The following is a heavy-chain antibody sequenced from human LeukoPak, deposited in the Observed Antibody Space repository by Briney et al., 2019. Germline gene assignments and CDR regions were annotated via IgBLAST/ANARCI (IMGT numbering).Heavy chain of an antibody. J-gene: IGHJ3*02. Sequence: GGSLRLSCAASGFTFGSYWVYWVRQAPGKGLVWVSRINSDGSSTSYADSVKGRCSISRDNAKNTLYLQMNSLRAEDTAVYYCARSPVEVDGFDIWGQGTMVTVSS. CDR3: ARSPVEVDGFDI. CDR1: GFTFGSYW. CDR2: INSDGSST. D-gene: IGHD2-2*01. V-gene: IGHV3-74*01.